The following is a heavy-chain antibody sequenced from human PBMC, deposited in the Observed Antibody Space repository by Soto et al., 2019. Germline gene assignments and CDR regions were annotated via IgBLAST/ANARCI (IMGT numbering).Heavy chain of an antibody. V-gene: IGHV3-21*01. J-gene: IGHJ5*02. CDR2: ISSSSSYI. CDR3: ARDTYYYGSGSYSP. CDR1: GFTSSSYS. D-gene: IGHD3-10*01. Sequence: EVQLVESGGGLVKPGGSLRLSCAASGFTSSSYSMNWVRQAPGKGLEWVSSISSSSSYIYYADSVMGRFTISRDNAKNSLYLQMNSLRAEDTAVYYCARDTYYYGSGSYSPWGQGTLVTVSS.